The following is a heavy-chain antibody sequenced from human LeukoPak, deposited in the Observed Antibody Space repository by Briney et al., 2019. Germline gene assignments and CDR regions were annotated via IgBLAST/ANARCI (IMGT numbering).Heavy chain of an antibody. CDR3: AAATSRDIYNWFDP. CDR2: IVVGSGNT. D-gene: IGHD2-15*01. J-gene: IGHJ5*02. CDR1: GFTFTSSA. V-gene: IGHV1-58*02. Sequence: ASVKVSCKASGFTFTSSAMQWVRQARGQRLEWIGWIVVGSGNTNYAQKFQERVTITRDMSTSTAYMELSSLRSEDTAVYYCAAATSRDIYNWFDPWGQGTLVTVSS.